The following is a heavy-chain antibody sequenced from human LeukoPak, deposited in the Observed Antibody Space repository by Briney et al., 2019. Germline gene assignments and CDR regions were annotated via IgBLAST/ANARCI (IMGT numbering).Heavy chain of an antibody. D-gene: IGHD5-12*01. V-gene: IGHV4-31*11. CDR2: IYYSGST. J-gene: IGHJ4*02. Sequence: SETLSLTCAVSGYSISSGGYYWSWIRQHPGKGLEWIGYIYYSGSTYYNPSLKSRVTISVDTSKNQFSLKLSSVTAADTAVYYCARVAGYPNYYFDYWGQGTLVTVSS. CDR1: GYSISSGGYY. CDR3: ARVAGYPNYYFDY.